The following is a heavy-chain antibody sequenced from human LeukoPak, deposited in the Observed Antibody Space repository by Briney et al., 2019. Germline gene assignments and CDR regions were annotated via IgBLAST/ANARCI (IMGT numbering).Heavy chain of an antibody. CDR1: GLTFSSYA. Sequence: GRSLRLSCAASGLTFSSYAMHWVRQAPGKGLEWVAVISYDGSNKYYADSVKGRFTISRDNSKNTLYLQMNSLRAEDTAVYYCARDGPRSYYFDYWGQGTLVTVSS. CDR2: ISYDGSNK. CDR3: ARDGPRSYYFDY. V-gene: IGHV3-30-3*01. J-gene: IGHJ4*02. D-gene: IGHD3-16*02.